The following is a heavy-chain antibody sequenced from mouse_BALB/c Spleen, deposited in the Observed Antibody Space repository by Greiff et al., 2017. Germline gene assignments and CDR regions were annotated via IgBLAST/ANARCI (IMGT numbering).Heavy chain of an antibody. V-gene: IGHV5-6*01. CDR2: ISSGGSYT. J-gene: IGHJ4*01. CDR3: ARPTGTDGAMDY. Sequence: EVKLMESGGDLVKPGGSLKLSCAASGFTFSSYGMSWVRQTPDKRLEWVATISSGGSYTYYPDSVKGRFTISRDNAKNTLYLQMSSLKSEDTAMYYCARPTGTDGAMDYWGQGTSVNVSS. D-gene: IGHD4-1*02. CDR1: GFTFSSYG.